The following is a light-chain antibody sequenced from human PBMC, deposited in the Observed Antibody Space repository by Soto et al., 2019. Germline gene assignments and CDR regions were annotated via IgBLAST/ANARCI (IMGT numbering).Light chain of an antibody. CDR3: LQYSSHSWT. V-gene: IGKV1-5*01. CDR2: DAS. Sequence: DIQMTQSPSTLSPSVGDRVTITCRASRSISDWLAWYQQKPGKDPKLLIFDASSLKSGVPSRFSGSRSGTEFTLTISGLQPDDGATYYCLQYSSHSWTFGQGTKGEI. CDR1: RSISDW. J-gene: IGKJ1*01.